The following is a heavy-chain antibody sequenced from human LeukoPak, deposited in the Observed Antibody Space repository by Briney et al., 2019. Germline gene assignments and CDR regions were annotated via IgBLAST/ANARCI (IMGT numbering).Heavy chain of an antibody. V-gene: IGHV4-59*12. CDR3: AGIRYYDFWSGYYYYFDY. CDR2: IYYSGST. J-gene: IGHJ4*02. CDR1: GGSISNYY. Sequence: SETLSLTCTVSGGSISNYYWSWIRQPPGKGLEWIGYIYYSGSTNYNPSLKSRVTISVDTSKNQFSLKLSSVTAADTAVYYCAGIRYYDFWSGYYYYFDYWGQGTLVTVSS. D-gene: IGHD3-3*01.